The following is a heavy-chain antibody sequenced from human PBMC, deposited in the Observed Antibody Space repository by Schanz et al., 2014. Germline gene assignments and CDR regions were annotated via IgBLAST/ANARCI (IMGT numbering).Heavy chain of an antibody. CDR1: GFTFSSYG. Sequence: LVESGGGVVQPGRSLRLSCAASGFTFSSYGMHWVRQVPGKGLEWVAVVCYDGSKKYYADSVKGRFTTSRDNSKNTMYLQMNNLRAEDTAVYYCVKDLQRELLRDDHYYGMDVWGQGTPVTVSS. CDR2: VCYDGSKK. D-gene: IGHD1-26*01. V-gene: IGHV3-33*06. J-gene: IGHJ6*02. CDR3: VKDLQRELLRDDHYYGMDV.